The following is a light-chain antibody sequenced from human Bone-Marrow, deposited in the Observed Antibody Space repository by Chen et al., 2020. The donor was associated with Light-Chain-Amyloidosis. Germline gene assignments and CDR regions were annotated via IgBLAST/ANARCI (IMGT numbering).Light chain of an antibody. CDR3: QSTDSSGTYPYV. Sequence: SSELTQPPSVSVSPGQTARITFSGDELPQEYVYWYQQKPGQAPVLVINKDTERPSGIPERFSGSSSGTTVTLIISGVQAEDEADYYCQSTDSSGTYPYVFGSGTRVTVL. CDR1: ELPQEY. CDR2: KDT. V-gene: IGLV3-25*03. J-gene: IGLJ1*01.